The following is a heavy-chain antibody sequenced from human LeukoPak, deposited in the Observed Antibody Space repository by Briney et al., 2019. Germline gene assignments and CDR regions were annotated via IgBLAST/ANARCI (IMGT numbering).Heavy chain of an antibody. CDR1: GFSLSTSGVG. J-gene: IGHJ5*02. CDR2: IYWNDDK. V-gene: IGHV2-5*01. D-gene: IGHD3-3*01. Sequence: SGPTLVKPTQTLTLTCTFSGFSLSTSGVGVGWIRQPPGKALEWLALIYWNDDKRYSPSLKSRLTITKDTSKNQVVLTMTNMDPVDTATYYCAHSRNDSWSGYSEWFDPWGQGTLVTVSS. CDR3: AHSRNDSWSGYSEWFDP.